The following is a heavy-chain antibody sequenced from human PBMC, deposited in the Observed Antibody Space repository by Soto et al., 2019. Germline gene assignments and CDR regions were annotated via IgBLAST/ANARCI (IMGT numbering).Heavy chain of an antibody. V-gene: IGHV4-4*02. J-gene: IGHJ6*02. D-gene: IGHD3-3*01. Sequence: PSETLSLTCAVSGGSISSSNWWSWVRQPPGKGLEWIGEIYHSGSTNYNPSLKSRVTISVDKSKNQFSLKLSSVTAADTAVYYCAREGGVTIFGVVSRYGMDVWGQGTTVTVSS. CDR2: IYHSGST. CDR3: AREGGVTIFGVVSRYGMDV. CDR1: GGSISSSNW.